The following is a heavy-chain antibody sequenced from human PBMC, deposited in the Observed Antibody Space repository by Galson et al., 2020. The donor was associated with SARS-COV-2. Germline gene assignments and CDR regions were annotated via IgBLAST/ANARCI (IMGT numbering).Heavy chain of an antibody. J-gene: IGHJ4*02. V-gene: IGHV3-74*01. Sequence: ALHGESLKISCAASGFTFSSYWMHWVRQAPGKGLVWVSRIYSEGSSTSYADSVKGRFTISGDNAKNTLYLQMNSLTAEDTAAYYCARGDMGNDYFDYWGQGTLVTVSS. D-gene: IGHD7-27*01. CDR1: GFTFSSYW. CDR3: ARGDMGNDYFDY. CDR2: IYSEGSST.